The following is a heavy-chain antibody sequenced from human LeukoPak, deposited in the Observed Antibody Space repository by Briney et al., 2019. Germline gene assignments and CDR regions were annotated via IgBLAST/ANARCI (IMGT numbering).Heavy chain of an antibody. D-gene: IGHD3-3*01. CDR1: GGTFISYA. Sequence: SVKVSCKASGGTFISYAISWVRQAPGQGLEWMGGIIPIFGTANYAQKFQGRVTITADESTSTAYMELSSLRSEDTAVYYCAMNFWSGHYTLFDYWGQGTLVTVSS. CDR2: IIPIFGTA. V-gene: IGHV1-69*13. CDR3: AMNFWSGHYTLFDY. J-gene: IGHJ4*02.